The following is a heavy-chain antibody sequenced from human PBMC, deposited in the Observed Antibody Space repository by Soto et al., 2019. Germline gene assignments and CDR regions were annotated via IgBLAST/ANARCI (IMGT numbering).Heavy chain of an antibody. D-gene: IGHD3-9*01. CDR3: ARDCYDILTGSAYYYYGMDV. CDR2: ISYDGSNK. V-gene: IGHV3-30-3*01. Sequence: QVQLVESGGGVVQPGRSLRLSCAASGFTFSSYAMHWVRQAPGKGLEWGAVISYDGSNKYYADSVKGRFTISRDNSKNTLYLQMNSLRAEDTAVYYCARDCYDILTGSAYYYYGMDVWGQGTTVTVSS. CDR1: GFTFSSYA. J-gene: IGHJ6*02.